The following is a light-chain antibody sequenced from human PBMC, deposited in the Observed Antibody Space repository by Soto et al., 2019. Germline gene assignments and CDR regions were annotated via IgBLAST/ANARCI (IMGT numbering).Light chain of an antibody. CDR3: QQYNSYRYT. J-gene: IGKJ2*01. CDR1: QSISSW. CDR2: DAP. Sequence: DIQMTQSPSTLSASVGDRVTITCRASQSISSWLAWYQQKPGKAPKLLIYDAPSLESGVPSRFSGSRSGTEFTLTISSLQPDDFATYYCQQYNSYRYTFGQGTKLEIK. V-gene: IGKV1-5*01.